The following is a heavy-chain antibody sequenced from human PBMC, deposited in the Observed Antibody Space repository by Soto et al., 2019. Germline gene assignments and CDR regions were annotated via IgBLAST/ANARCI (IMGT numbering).Heavy chain of an antibody. V-gene: IGHV4-39*01. CDR1: GASISINSFY. Sequence: SETLSLTCTVSGASISINSFYWGWIRQPPGKGLEWIGNIYYTGGTHYNPSLKGQVTISIDTSRSQFYLKLTSVTAADTAVYYCARLPNYGSGSEPFDYWGQGTPVTVSS. D-gene: IGHD3-10*01. CDR3: ARLPNYGSGSEPFDY. J-gene: IGHJ4*02. CDR2: IYYTGGT.